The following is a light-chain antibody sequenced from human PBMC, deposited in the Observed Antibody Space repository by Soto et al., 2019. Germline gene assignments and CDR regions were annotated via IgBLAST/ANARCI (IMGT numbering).Light chain of an antibody. V-gene: IGLV2-14*01. CDR1: SNDVGGSDY. Sequence: QSVLTQPASVSASPGQSITNSCTGASNDVGGSDYVSWYQQHPGKAPKLIIYGVSNRPSGTSDRFSGSKSGNTASLTISGLQAEDEADYYCSSYTSSSTLLFGGGTKLTVL. CDR2: GVS. J-gene: IGLJ2*01. CDR3: SSYTSSSTLL.